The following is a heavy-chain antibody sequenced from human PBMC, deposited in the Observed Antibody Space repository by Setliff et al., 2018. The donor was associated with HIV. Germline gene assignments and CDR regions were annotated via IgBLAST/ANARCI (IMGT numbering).Heavy chain of an antibody. CDR1: GFTFSNFG. CDR3: AREMGSTHQAFDI. V-gene: IGHV3-21*01. CDR2: ISSSDYM. Sequence: AGGSLRLSGAASGFTFSNFGMNWVRPAPGKGLEWISSISSSDYMYYADSVKGRFTISRDNAKNSLYLQMSSLRAEDTAVYYCAREMGSTHQAFDIWGQGTMVTVSS. D-gene: IGHD2-15*01. J-gene: IGHJ3*02.